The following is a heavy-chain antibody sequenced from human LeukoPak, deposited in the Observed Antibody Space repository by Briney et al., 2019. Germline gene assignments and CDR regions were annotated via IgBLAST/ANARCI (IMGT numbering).Heavy chain of an antibody. CDR1: GVSISSYW. CDR2: IYTSGST. V-gene: IGHV4-4*07. CDR3: ARDPSSFGGRFDP. J-gene: IGHJ5*02. Sequence: SETLSLTCTVSGVSISSYWWTWIRQPAGKGLEWIGRIYTSGSTNYNPSLKSRVTMPVDTSKNQFSLKLSSVTAADTAVYYCARDPSSFGGRFDPWGQGTLVAVSS. D-gene: IGHD3-10*01.